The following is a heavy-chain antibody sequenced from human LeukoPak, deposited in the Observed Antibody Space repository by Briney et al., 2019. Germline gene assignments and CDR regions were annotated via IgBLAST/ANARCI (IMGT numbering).Heavy chain of an antibody. V-gene: IGHV3-23*01. J-gene: IGHJ4*02. CDR1: GFTFSSYA. CDR3: AKASHYYGSGSHFDY. CDR2: ISGSGGST. D-gene: IGHD3-10*01. Sequence: GGSLRLSCAASGFTFSSYAMSWVRQAPGKGLEWVSAISGSGGSTYYADSVKGRFTISRDNSKNTLYLQMNSLRAEDTAVYYCAKASHYYGSGSHFDYWGQGTLVTVSS.